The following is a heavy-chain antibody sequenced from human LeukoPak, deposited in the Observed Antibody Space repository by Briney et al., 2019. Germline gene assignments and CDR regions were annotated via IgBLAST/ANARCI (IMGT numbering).Heavy chain of an antibody. CDR3: AREIVDTALDY. D-gene: IGHD5-18*01. CDR1: GFTVSSNY. V-gene: IGHV3-66*01. J-gene: IGHJ4*02. CDR2: IYSGGST. Sequence: GGSLRLSCAASGFTVSSNYMSWVRQAPGKGLEWVSVIYSGGSTYYADSVKGRFTISRDNSKNTLYLQMNSLRAEDTAVYYCAREIVDTALDYWGQGTLVTVSS.